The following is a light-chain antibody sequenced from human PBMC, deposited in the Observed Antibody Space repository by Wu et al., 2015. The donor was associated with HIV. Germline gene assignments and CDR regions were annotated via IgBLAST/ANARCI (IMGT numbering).Light chain of an antibody. CDR3: QQRDAWPLT. CDR1: QNITY. CDR2: DVS. V-gene: IGKV3-11*01. Sequence: VLTQSPGTLSLSSGERATLSCRASQNITYLSWYQQRLGQPPRLLIYDVSNRATGIPVRFSGSGSATDFHLTISSLDPEDSAIYYCQQRDAWPLTFGGGTRVEVK. J-gene: IGKJ4*01.